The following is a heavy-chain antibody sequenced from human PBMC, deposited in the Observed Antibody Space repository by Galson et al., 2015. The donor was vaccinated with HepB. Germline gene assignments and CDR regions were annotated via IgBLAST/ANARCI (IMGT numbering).Heavy chain of an antibody. Sequence: QSGAEVKKPGESLKISCKGSGYSFTSYWIGWVRQMPGKGLEWMGIIYPGDSDTRYSPSFQGQVTISADKSIRTAYLQWSSLKASDTAMYFCARGLRYSQSTGGQRDSGYERTDAFDIWGQGTMVTVSS. CDR2: IYPGDSDT. D-gene: IGHD5-12*01. J-gene: IGHJ3*02. CDR3: ARGLRYSQSTGGQRDSGYERTDAFDI. V-gene: IGHV5-51*01. CDR1: GYSFTSYW.